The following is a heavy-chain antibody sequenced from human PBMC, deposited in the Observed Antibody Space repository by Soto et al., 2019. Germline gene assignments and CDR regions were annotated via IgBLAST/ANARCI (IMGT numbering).Heavy chain of an antibody. Sequence: GGPLRLSCAASGCTLSSYNMNWVRQAPGKGLEWVSSISSSSSYIYYADSVKGRFTISRDNSKNTLYLQMNSLRVEDTAMYYCVRENYYYGMDVWGQGTPVTVSS. J-gene: IGHJ6*02. CDR3: VRENYYYGMDV. CDR2: ISSSSSYI. CDR1: GCTLSSYN. V-gene: IGHV3-21*01.